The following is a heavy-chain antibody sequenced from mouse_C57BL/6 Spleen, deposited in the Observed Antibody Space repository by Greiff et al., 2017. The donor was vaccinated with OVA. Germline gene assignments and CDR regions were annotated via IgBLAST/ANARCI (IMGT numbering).Heavy chain of an antibody. J-gene: IGHJ2*01. Sequence: QVQLQQPGAELVKPGASVKMSCKASGYTFTSYWITWVKQRPGQGLEWIGDIYPGSGSTNYNEKFKSKATLTVDTSSSTAYMQLSSLTSEDSAVYYCARGIYHGSRLYYFYYWGQGTTLTVSS. CDR2: IYPGSGST. CDR1: GYTFTSYW. D-gene: IGHD1-1*01. V-gene: IGHV1-55*01. CDR3: ARGIYHGSRLYYFYY.